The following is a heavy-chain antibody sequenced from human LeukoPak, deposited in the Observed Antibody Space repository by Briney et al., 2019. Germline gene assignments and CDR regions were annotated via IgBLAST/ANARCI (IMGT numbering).Heavy chain of an antibody. D-gene: IGHD5-18*01. CDR2: INPDGNKK. V-gene: IGHV3-7*01. Sequence: GGSLRLSCAVSGLTFSSSWMDWVRQAPGKGLEWVASINPDGNKKYSADSVKGRFTISRDNAENSLYLQMNSLRVEDTAFYYCARDLAYSRLDYWGQGMLVTVSS. CDR3: ARDLAYSRLDY. CDR1: GLTFSSSW. J-gene: IGHJ4*02.